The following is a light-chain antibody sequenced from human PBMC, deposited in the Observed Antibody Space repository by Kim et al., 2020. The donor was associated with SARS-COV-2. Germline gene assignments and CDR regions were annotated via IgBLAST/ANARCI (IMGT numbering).Light chain of an antibody. CDR3: QAWESSTDYV. Sequence: SYELTQPPSVSVSPGQTASITCSGDKLGDKYACWYQQKPGQSPVLVIYQDSKRPSGIPERFSGSNSGNTATLTISGTQAMDEADYYCQAWESSTDYVFGT. CDR1: KLGDKY. CDR2: QDS. V-gene: IGLV3-1*01. J-gene: IGLJ1*01.